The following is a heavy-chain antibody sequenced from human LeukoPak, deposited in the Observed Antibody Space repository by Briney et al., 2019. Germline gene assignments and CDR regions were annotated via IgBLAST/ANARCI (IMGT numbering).Heavy chain of an antibody. CDR3: ARDRADSSLYYYYYMDV. CDR2: INPNSGGT. Sequence: ASVKVSCKASGYTFTGYYMHWVRQAPGQGLEWMGWINPNSGGTNYAQKFQGRVTMTRDTSISTAYMELSRLRSDDTAVYYCARDRADSSLYYYYYMDVWGKGTTVTVSS. D-gene: IGHD3-22*01. J-gene: IGHJ6*03. CDR1: GYTFTGYY. V-gene: IGHV1-2*02.